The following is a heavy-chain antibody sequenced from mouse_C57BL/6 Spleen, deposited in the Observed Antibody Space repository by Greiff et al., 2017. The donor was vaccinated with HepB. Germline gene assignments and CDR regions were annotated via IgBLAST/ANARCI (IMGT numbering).Heavy chain of an antibody. Sequence: DVMLVESGGGLVQPGGSLKLSCAASGFTFSDYGMAWVRQAPRKGPEWVAFISNLAYSIYYADTVTGRFTISRENAKNTLYQEMSSLRSEDTAMYYCARRSDEGWFAYWGQGTLVTVSA. CDR3: ARRSDEGWFAY. CDR1: GFTFSDYG. V-gene: IGHV5-15*04. J-gene: IGHJ3*01. CDR2: ISNLAYSI.